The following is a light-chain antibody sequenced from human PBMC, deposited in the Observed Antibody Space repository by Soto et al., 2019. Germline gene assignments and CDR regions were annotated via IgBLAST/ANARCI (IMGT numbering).Light chain of an antibody. CDR1: QGIRND. Sequence: AIPMTQSPSSLSASVGDRVTITCRASQGIRNDLGWYQQEPGKAPKLLIYAASSLQSGVPSRFSGSGSGTDFTLTISSLQPEDFATYYCLQDYNYPFTFGPGTKVDIK. CDR3: LQDYNYPFT. V-gene: IGKV1-6*01. CDR2: AAS. J-gene: IGKJ3*01.